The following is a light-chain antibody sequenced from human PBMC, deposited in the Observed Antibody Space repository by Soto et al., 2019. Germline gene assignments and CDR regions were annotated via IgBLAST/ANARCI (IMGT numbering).Light chain of an antibody. Sequence: DVVMTQSPLSLPVTLGQPASISCRSTQGLLHSDGNTYFSWFQQRPGQSPRRLIYKVSNRESGVPDRFSGSGSGTDFTLKTSRVEAEDVGVYYCVQGTHWPYTFGQGTKLEIK. CDR2: KVS. J-gene: IGKJ2*01. V-gene: IGKV2-30*02. CDR3: VQGTHWPYT. CDR1: QGLLHSDGNTY.